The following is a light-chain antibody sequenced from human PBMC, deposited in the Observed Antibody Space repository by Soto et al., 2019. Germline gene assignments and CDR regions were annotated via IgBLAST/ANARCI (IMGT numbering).Light chain of an antibody. V-gene: IGKV1-33*01. CDR1: QDIFNY. Sequence: DIHMTHSPASVSASVVYRVTITCLASQDIFNYLAWYQQKPGKAPKLLIYDASNLETGVPSRFSGSGSGTDFTFTISSLQPEDIATYYCQQYDNLPLTFGGGTKVDIK. J-gene: IGKJ4*01. CDR3: QQYDNLPLT. CDR2: DAS.